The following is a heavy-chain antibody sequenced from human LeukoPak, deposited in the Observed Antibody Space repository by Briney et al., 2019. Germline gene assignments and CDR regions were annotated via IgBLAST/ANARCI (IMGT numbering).Heavy chain of an antibody. Sequence: SQTLSLTCTVSGGSIRSGYYYWSWIRQHPVKGLEWIGYISYSGGTYYNPSLKSRVTISVDTSKNQFSLKLTSVTAADTAMYYCASQTTVTTSWYFDLWGRGTLVTVSS. CDR3: ASQTTVTTSWYFDL. CDR2: ISYSGGT. D-gene: IGHD4-17*01. V-gene: IGHV4-31*03. CDR1: GGSIRSGYYY. J-gene: IGHJ2*01.